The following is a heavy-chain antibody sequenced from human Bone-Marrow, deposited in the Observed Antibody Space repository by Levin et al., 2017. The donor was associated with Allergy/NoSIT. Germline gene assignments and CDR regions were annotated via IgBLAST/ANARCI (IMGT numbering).Heavy chain of an antibody. CDR1: GFSVSSNY. V-gene: IGHV3-53*01. J-gene: IGHJ4*02. CDR3: SRGRSGTFKY. D-gene: IGHD1-26*01. CDR2: IYGGGTT. Sequence: SGGSLRLSCAASGFSVSSNYITWVRQAPGRGLEWISVIYGGGTTYYAGSVKGRFIISRDTSNNTVFLQMNSLRAEDTAVYYCSRGRSGTFKYWGQGTLVTVSS.